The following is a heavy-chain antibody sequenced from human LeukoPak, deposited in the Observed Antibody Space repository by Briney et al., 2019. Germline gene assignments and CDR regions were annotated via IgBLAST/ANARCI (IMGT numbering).Heavy chain of an antibody. CDR1: GFTFSSSE. CDR3: ARERHGGRWLQFVLDY. D-gene: IGHD5-24*01. V-gene: IGHV3-48*03. J-gene: IGHJ4*02. CDR2: ISSSSSTI. Sequence: PGGSLRLSCAASGFTFSSSEMNWVRQAPGKGLEWVSYISSSSSTIYYADSVKGRFTISRDNAKNSLYLQMNSLRDEDTAVYYCARERHGGRWLQFVLDYWGQGTLVTVSS.